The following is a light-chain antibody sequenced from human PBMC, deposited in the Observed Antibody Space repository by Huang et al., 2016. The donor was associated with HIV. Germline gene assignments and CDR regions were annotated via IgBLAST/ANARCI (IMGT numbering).Light chain of an antibody. Sequence: DIQMTQSPSSLSASVGDRVAITCRASQDITSSLAWYQQKPGTAPKLLLYAASRFESGVPSRFSVSGSGTNYTLTISNLQPEDFATYYCQQYYTIRAFGPGTKVEIK. CDR3: QQYYTIRA. CDR1: QDITSS. J-gene: IGKJ1*01. V-gene: IGKV1-NL1*01. CDR2: AAS.